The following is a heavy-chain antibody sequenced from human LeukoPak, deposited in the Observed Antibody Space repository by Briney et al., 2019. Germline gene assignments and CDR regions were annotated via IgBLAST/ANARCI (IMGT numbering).Heavy chain of an antibody. Sequence: GGSLRLSCAASGFTFSRYSMNWVRQAPGKGLEWVSSITSLGNYIYYADSVKGRFTISRDNLLYLQMNRLRAEDTAVYYCARDSLYYYGSGSWNWGQGTLVTVSS. J-gene: IGHJ4*02. CDR2: ITSLGNYI. CDR1: GFTFSRYS. V-gene: IGHV3-21*01. D-gene: IGHD3-10*01. CDR3: ARDSLYYYGSGSWN.